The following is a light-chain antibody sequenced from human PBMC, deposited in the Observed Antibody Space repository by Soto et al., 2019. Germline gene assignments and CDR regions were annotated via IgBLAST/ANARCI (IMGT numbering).Light chain of an antibody. J-gene: IGLJ3*02. CDR3: QSYDSSLSGWV. Sequence: QTVVTQPPSVSGAPGQRVTISCIGTSSNLGANYDVHWYQQVPGTAPKLLIYLNNNRPSGVPDRFSGSKSGTSASLAITGLQAEDEADYYCQSYDSSLSGWVFGGGTKLTVL. CDR1: SSNLGANYD. CDR2: LNN. V-gene: IGLV1-40*01.